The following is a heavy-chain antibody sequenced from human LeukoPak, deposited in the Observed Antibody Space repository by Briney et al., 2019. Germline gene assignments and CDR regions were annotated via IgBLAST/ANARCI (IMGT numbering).Heavy chain of an antibody. J-gene: IGHJ4*02. V-gene: IGHV3-30*18. Sequence: GGSLRLSCAASGFTFSSYGMHWVRQAPGKGLEWVAVISCDGSNKYYADSVKGRFTISRDNSKNTLYLQMNSLRAEDTAVYYCAKPITVTTWGVFDYWGQGTLVTVSS. CDR3: AKPITVTTWGVFDY. CDR2: ISCDGSNK. CDR1: GFTFSSYG. D-gene: IGHD4-17*01.